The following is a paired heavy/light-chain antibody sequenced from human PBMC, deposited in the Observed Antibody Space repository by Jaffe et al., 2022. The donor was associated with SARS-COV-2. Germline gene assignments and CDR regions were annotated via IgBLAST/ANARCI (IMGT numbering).Heavy chain of an antibody. V-gene: IGHV3-7*03. J-gene: IGHJ4*02. CDR1: GFTFTNYW. CDR2: ISPDGSEK. Sequence: EVQLVESGGGSVQPGGSLRLSCEASGFTFTNYWMAWIRQAPGKGLEWVANISPDGSEKYYLDSVKGRFTFSRDNAKNSVFLQMNSLRAEDTAMYYCARDPNRGGDFDYWGQGTLVTVSS. CDR3: ARDPNRGGDFDY. D-gene: IGHD3-16*01.
Light chain of an antibody. V-gene: IGKV1D-8*01. CDR2: TAS. Sequence: VIWMTQSPSLLSASTGDRVTITCRMSQDISNSLAWYQQKSGKAPELLIYTASTLRSGVPSRFTGSGSGTDFTLTISGLQSEDFATYYCQQYHSFPYTFGQGTKLDIK. CDR1: QDISNS. CDR3: QQYHSFPYT. J-gene: IGKJ2*01.